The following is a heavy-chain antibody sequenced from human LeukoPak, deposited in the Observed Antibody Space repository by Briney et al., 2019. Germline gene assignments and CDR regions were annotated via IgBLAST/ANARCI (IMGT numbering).Heavy chain of an antibody. V-gene: IGHV1-2*02. Sequence: ASVKVSCKASGYTFTGYYMHWVRQAPGQGLEWMGWINPNSDDTDYSQMFQGRVTMTRDTSISTAYMELTSLTYEDTAVYYCARVPRRGDQFDPWGQGTLVTVSS. D-gene: IGHD3-10*01. CDR3: ARVPRRGDQFDP. J-gene: IGHJ5*02. CDR2: INPNSDDT. CDR1: GYTFTGYY.